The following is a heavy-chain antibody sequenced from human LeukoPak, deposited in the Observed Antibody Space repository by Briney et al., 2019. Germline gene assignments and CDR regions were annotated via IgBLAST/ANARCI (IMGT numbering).Heavy chain of an antibody. CDR1: GYSISSGYY. CDR3: ARESSSYTYRSLDY. J-gene: IGHJ4*02. Sequence: SETLSLTCAVSGYSISSGYYWGWIRQPAGKGLEWIGRIYASGSTNYNPSLKSRVTMSVDTSKNQFFLKVSSVIVADTAVYYCARESSSYTYRSLDYWGQGTLVTVSS. CDR2: IYASGST. V-gene: IGHV4-38-2*02. D-gene: IGHD2-2*02.